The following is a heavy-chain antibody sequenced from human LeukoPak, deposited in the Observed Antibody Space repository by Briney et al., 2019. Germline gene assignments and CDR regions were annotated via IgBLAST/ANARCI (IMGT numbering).Heavy chain of an antibody. CDR1: GFTFSNYG. Sequence: GGSLRLSCAASGFTFSNYGMHWVRQAPGKGLEWVAVISYDGRNKYYADSVKGRFTISRDNSKNTLFLHMNSLRPEDTAVYYCARAGAMDSGSYYYYMDVWGKGTTVTVSS. CDR2: ISYDGRNK. CDR3: ARAGAMDSGSYYYYMDV. D-gene: IGHD1-26*01. V-gene: IGHV3-30*03. J-gene: IGHJ6*03.